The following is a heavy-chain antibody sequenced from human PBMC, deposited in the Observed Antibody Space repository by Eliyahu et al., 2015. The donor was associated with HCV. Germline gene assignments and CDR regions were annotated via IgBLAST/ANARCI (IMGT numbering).Heavy chain of an antibody. V-gene: IGHV3-66*02. CDR1: GXSLTNNY. CDR3: ARGVYYDTTGPMDW. Sequence: EVQLVESGGGLVQPGGSLXLSCAASGXSLTNNYMSWVRQAPGKGLEWVSTIYSGGRTYYADSVKGRFTISRDNSKNTVYLQMNSLRAEDTAVYYCARGVYYDTTGPMDWWGQGTLVTVSS. D-gene: IGHD3-22*01. J-gene: IGHJ4*02. CDR2: IYSGGRT.